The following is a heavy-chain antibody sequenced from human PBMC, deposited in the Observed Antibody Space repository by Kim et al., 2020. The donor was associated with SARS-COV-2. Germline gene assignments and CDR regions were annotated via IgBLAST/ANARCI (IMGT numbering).Heavy chain of an antibody. CDR2: IWYDGSNK. J-gene: IGHJ6*02. Sequence: GGSLRLSCAASGFTFSSYGMHWVRQAPGKGLEWVAVIWYDGSNKYYADSVKGRFTISRDNSKNTLYLQMNSLRAEDTAVYYCARDWIDSYSYGYNYYYGMDVWGQGTTVTVSS. D-gene: IGHD5-18*01. V-gene: IGHV3-33*01. CDR1: GFTFSSYG. CDR3: ARDWIDSYSYGYNYYYGMDV.